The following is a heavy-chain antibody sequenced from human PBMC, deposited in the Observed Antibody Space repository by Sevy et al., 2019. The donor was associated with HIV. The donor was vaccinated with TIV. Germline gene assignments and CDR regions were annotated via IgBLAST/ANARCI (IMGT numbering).Heavy chain of an antibody. CDR3: ARPRANYVDHYFFYAMDV. D-gene: IGHD4-17*01. CDR1: GFAFSNYS. CDR2: ISYDGSDT. Sequence: GGSLRLSCAASGFAFSNYSAMHWVRQAPGKGLEWVVLISYDGSDTYYADSVKGRFTVSRDNFKNTLFLQMNSLTTEDTAVYYCARPRANYVDHYFFYAMDVWGQGTTVTVSS. J-gene: IGHJ6*02. V-gene: IGHV3-30-3*01.